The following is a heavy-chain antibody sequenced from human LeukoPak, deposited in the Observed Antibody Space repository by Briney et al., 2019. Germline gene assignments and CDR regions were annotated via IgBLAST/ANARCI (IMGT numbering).Heavy chain of an antibody. CDR3: AAPKVPYGGPRPFGP. Sequence: GESLKISCKASGYSFTNYWIGWVRQMPGKGLEWMGIIYPGDSDIKYSPSFQGQVTISADKSITTAYLHWSSLKASDSGIYYCAAPKVPYGGPRPFGPWGQGTQVTVSS. CDR1: GYSFTNYW. CDR2: IYPGDSDI. J-gene: IGHJ5*02. D-gene: IGHD4-23*01. V-gene: IGHV5-51*01.